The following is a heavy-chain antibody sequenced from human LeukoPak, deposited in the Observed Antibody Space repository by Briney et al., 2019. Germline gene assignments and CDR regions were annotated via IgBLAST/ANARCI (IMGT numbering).Heavy chain of an antibody. CDR2: IYHSGST. V-gene: IGHV4-38-2*02. CDR1: GYSISSGYY. Sequence: SETLSLTCTVSGYSISSGYYWGWIRQPPGKGLEWIGSIYHSGSTYYNPSLKSRVTISVDTSKNQFSLKLSSVTAADTAVYYCAREDYYDSSRYSYDAFDIWGQGTMVTVSS. J-gene: IGHJ3*02. D-gene: IGHD3-22*01. CDR3: AREDYYDSSRYSYDAFDI.